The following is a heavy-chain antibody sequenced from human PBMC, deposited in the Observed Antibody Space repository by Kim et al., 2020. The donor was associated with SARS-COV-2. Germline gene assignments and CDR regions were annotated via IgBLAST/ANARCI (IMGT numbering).Heavy chain of an antibody. J-gene: IGHJ4*02. CDR2: IYHSGST. V-gene: IGHV4-4*02. CDR1: GGSISSSNW. D-gene: IGHD3-22*01. Sequence: SETLSLTCAVSGGSISSSNWWSWVRQPPGKGLEWIGEIYHSGSTNYNPSLKSRVTISVDKSKNQFSLKLSSVTAADTAVYYCALRSGMIVNPYFDYWGQGTLVTVSS. CDR3: ALRSGMIVNPYFDY.